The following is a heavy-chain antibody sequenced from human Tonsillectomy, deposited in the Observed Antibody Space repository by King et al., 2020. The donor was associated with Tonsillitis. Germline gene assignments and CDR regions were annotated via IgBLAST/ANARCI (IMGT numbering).Heavy chain of an antibody. V-gene: IGHV3-9*01. J-gene: IGHJ3*02. CDR1: GFTFDDYA. Sequence: QLVQSGGGLVQPGRSLRLSCAASGFTFDDYAMHWVRQAPGKGLEWVSGTSWNSGSIGYADSVKGRFTISRDNAKKSLYLQMNSLRAEDTAFYYCAKDQYYDDSSGSGAFDIWGQGTLVTVSS. CDR2: TSWNSGSI. D-gene: IGHD3-22*01. CDR3: AKDQYYDDSSGSGAFDI.